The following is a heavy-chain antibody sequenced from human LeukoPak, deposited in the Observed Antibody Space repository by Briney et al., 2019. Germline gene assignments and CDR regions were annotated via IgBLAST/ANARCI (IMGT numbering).Heavy chain of an antibody. CDR1: GYTFTSYG. J-gene: IGHJ4*02. CDR3: ATGTVLTGFDY. CDR2: ISAYNGNT. Sequence: ASVKVSCKASGYTFTSYGISWVRQAPGQGLEWMGWISAYNGNTNYAQKFQGRVTMTEDTSTDTAYMELSSLRSEDTAVYYCATGTVLTGFDYWGQGTLVTVSS. D-gene: IGHD4-23*01. V-gene: IGHV1-18*01.